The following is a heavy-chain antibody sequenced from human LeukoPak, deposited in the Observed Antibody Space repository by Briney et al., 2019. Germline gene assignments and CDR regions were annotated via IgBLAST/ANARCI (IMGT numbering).Heavy chain of an antibody. CDR2: INQDSSEK. CDR3: ARDPGRGSYFDS. V-gene: IGHV3-7*01. CDR1: GFTFSRYW. Sequence: GGSLRLSCAASGFTFSRYWMTWGRQAPGKGLERVADINQDSSEKYYVDSVKGRFTISRDNGKNSLYLQMNSLRAEDTAMYYCARDPGRGSYFDSWGQGTLVTVSS. J-gene: IGHJ4*02. D-gene: IGHD3-16*01.